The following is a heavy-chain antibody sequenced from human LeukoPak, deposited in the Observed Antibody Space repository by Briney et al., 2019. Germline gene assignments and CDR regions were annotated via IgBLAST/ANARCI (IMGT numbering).Heavy chain of an antibody. J-gene: IGHJ6*03. V-gene: IGHV1-18*01. CDR2: ISAYNGNT. D-gene: IGHD2-2*01. CDR3: ARSGWGYCSSTSCYAPRTSRGRRNYYYYYYMDV. CDR1: GYTFTSYG. Sequence: ASVKVSCKASGYTFTSYGISWVRQAPGQGLEWMGWISAYNGNTNYAQKHQARDTLTTDTSTSTAYMELRSLRSDDTAVYYCARSGWGYCSSTSCYAPRTSRGRRNYYYYYYMDVWGKGTTVTVSS.